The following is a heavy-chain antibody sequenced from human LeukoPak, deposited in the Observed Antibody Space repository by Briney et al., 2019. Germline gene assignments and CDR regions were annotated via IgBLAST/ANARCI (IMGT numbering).Heavy chain of an antibody. J-gene: IGHJ4*02. V-gene: IGHV4-34*01. Sequence: KPSETLSLTCAVYGGSFSGYYWSWMRQPPGRGLEWLGEINHSGSTNYNPSLKSRVTISVDTSKNQFSLKLSSVTAADTAVYYCARRTYYYDSSGIGYWGQGTLVTVSS. CDR2: INHSGST. CDR1: GGSFSGYY. CDR3: ARRTYYYDSSGIGY. D-gene: IGHD3-22*01.